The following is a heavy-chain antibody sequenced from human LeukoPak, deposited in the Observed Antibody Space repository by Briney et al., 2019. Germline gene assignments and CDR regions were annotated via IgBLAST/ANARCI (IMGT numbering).Heavy chain of an antibody. CDR2: IYYSGST. CDR3: ARQDTPGGSSGWYYFDY. V-gene: IGHV4-59*08. CDR1: GGSISSYY. Sequence: PSETLSLTCTASGGSISSYYWSWIRQPPGKGLEWIGYIYYSGSTNYNPSLKSRVTISVDTSKNQFSLKLSSVTAADTAVYYCARQDTPGGSSGWYYFDYWGQGTLVTVSS. D-gene: IGHD6-19*01. J-gene: IGHJ4*02.